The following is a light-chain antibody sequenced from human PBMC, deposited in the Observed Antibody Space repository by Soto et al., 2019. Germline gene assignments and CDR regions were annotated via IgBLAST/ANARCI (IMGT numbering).Light chain of an antibody. V-gene: IGKV2-28*01. J-gene: IGKJ1*01. CDR2: LGS. CDR1: QSLLHSNGYNY. CDR3: MQPLQTPWT. Sequence: DIVMTQSPLSLPVTPGEPASISCRSSQSLLHSNGYNYLDWYLQKTGQSQQLLIYLGSNRASGVPARCSGSGASTDFTLKISRVEAEDVGVYYCMQPLQTPWTFGQGTKVEIK.